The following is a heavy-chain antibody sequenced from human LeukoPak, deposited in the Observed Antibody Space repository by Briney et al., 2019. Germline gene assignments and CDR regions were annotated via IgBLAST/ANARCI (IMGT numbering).Heavy chain of an antibody. CDR3: ASSGGYDYYMDV. J-gene: IGHJ6*03. CDR1: GFSFSSYW. V-gene: IGHV3-74*01. Sequence: GGSLRLSCAASGFSFSSYWMHWVRQAPGKGLVWVSRISADGSSTDYAGSVRGRFTISRDNAKNTLYLQMNSLRADDTAVYYCASSGGYDYYMDVWGKGTTVTVSS. D-gene: IGHD3-22*01. CDR2: ISADGSST.